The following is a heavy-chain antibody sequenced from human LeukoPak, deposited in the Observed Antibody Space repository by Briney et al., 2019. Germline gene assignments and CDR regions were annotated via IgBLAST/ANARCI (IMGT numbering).Heavy chain of an antibody. V-gene: IGHV3-23*01. CDR2: ISGSGGST. J-gene: IGHJ2*01. CDR1: GFTFSSYA. CDR3: ARGRQGAKTRYFDL. Sequence: PGGSLRLSCAASGFTFSSYAMSWVRQAPGKGLEGVSAISGSGGSTYYADSVEGRFTISRDNSKNTLYLQRNSLRAEDMAVYYCARGRQGAKTRYFDLWGRGTRVTVSS. D-gene: IGHD1-26*01.